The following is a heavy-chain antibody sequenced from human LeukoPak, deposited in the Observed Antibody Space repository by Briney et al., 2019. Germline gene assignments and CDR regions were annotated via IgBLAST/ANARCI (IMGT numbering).Heavy chain of an antibody. V-gene: IGHV4-31*03. D-gene: IGHD4-17*01. CDR2: IYYSGST. J-gene: IGHJ3*02. CDR3: ARDPMTTVTTNAFDI. Sequence: SQTLSLTCTVSGGSISSGGYYWSWIRQHPGKGLEWIGYIYYSGSTYYNPSLKSRVTISVDTSNNQFSLKLSSVTAADTAVYYCARDPMTTVTTNAFDIWGQGTMVTVSS. CDR1: GGSISSGGYY.